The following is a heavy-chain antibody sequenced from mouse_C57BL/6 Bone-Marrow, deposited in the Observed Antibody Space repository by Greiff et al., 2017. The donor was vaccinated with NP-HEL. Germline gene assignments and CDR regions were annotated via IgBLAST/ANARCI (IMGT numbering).Heavy chain of an antibody. CDR2: INPSSGYT. V-gene: IGHV1-4*01. CDR1: GYTFTSYT. Sequence: VQLQQSGAELARPGASVKLSCKASGYTFTSYTMHWVQQRPGQGLEWIGYINPSSGYTKYNQKFKDKATLTADKSSSTAYMQLSSLTSEDSAGYDCAREDGSSIAYWGQGTLVTVSA. D-gene: IGHD1-1*01. CDR3: AREDGSSIAY. J-gene: IGHJ3*01.